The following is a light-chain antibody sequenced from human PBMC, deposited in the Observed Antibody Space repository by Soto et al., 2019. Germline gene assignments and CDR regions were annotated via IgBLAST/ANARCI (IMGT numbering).Light chain of an antibody. CDR3: QQYGTSPPT. Sequence: EIVLTQSPGTLSLSPGERATLSCKASQSVSSNFLAWYQRKPGQAPRLLIYGASYRATDIPYRFSGSGSGTDFTLTITRLEPEYFAVYYCQQYGTSPPTFGQGTKVEI. V-gene: IGKV3-20*01. CDR2: GAS. J-gene: IGKJ1*01. CDR1: QSVSSNF.